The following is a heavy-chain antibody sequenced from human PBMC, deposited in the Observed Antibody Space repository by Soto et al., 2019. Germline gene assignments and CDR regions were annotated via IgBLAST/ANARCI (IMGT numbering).Heavy chain of an antibody. D-gene: IGHD1-26*01. CDR3: AREGGSYHAFFDY. CDR1: GGTFSSYA. J-gene: IGHJ4*02. CDR2: IIPIFGTA. V-gene: IGHV1-69*13. Sequence: SVKVSCKASGGTFSSYAISWVRQAPGQGLEWMGGIIPIFGTANYAQKFQGRVTITADESTSTAYMELSSLRSEDTAVYYCAREGGSYHAFFDYWGQGTLVTVSS.